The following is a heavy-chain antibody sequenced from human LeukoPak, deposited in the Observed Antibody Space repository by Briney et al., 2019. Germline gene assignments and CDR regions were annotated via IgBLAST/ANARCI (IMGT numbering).Heavy chain of an antibody. CDR1: GGSISSSGSYY. CDR2: VYASGST. CDR3: AREDYWGYYFDS. J-gene: IGHJ4*02. D-gene: IGHD7-27*01. V-gene: IGHV4-61*02. Sequence: PSETLSLTCTVSGGSISSSGSYYWSWIRQPAGKGLEWIGRVYASGSTHYNPSLKSRATISVDTSENQFSLNLSSVTAADTAVYFCAREDYWGYYFDSWGQGTLVTVSS.